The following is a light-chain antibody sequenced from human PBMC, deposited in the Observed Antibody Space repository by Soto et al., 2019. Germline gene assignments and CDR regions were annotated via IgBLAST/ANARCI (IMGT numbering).Light chain of an antibody. Sequence: ETVMTQSPATLSVSPGERATLSCRASQTIANNLAWYQQRPGQAPRLLIYGASTRGTGIAARFSGIGSGTEFTLTFSSLQSEDFAIYYCQQYNNWPPYTFGQGTKLEIK. J-gene: IGKJ2*01. CDR1: QTIANN. CDR3: QQYNNWPPYT. CDR2: GAS. V-gene: IGKV3-15*01.